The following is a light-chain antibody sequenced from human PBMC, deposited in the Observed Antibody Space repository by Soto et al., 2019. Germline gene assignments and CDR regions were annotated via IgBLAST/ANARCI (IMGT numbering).Light chain of an antibody. J-gene: IGKJ2*01. CDR2: DAS. CDR1: QSVSSY. V-gene: IGKV3-11*01. CDR3: QRRSNWPPYT. Sequence: EIVLTQSPATLSSSPGERATLSCRASQSVSSYFAWYQQKPGQAPRLLIYDASNRATGNPARFSGSGSGTDFTITISSLEPEDLAVYYCQRRSNWPPYTFGQGTKLEIK.